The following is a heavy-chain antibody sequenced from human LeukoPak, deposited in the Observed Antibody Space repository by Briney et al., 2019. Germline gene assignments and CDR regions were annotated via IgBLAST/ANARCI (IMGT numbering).Heavy chain of an antibody. J-gene: IGHJ4*02. CDR3: ARDRSTWVY. Sequence: TLSLTCTVSGGSISSSSYYWGWIRQPPGTGLEWIGYIYHSGSTYYNPSLKSRVTISVDRSKNQFSLKLSSVTAADTAVYYCARDRSTWVYWGQGTLVTVSS. CDR1: GGSISSSSYY. V-gene: IGHV4-30-2*01. CDR2: IYHSGST.